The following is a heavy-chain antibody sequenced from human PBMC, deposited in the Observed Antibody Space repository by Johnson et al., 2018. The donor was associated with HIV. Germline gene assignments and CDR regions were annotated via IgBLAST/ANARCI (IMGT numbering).Heavy chain of an antibody. J-gene: IGHJ3*02. CDR2: ISSSGSTI. CDR3: ARKGAWAFDI. V-gene: IGHV3-48*04. CDR1: GFTFSSYG. Sequence: VQLVESGGGVVQPGGSLRLSCAASGFTFSSYGMHWVRQAPGKGLEWVSYISSSGSTIYYTDSVKGRFTISSDNAKNSLYLQMNSLIAEDTAVYYCARKGAWAFDIGGQGTMVTVSS. D-gene: IGHD3-16*01.